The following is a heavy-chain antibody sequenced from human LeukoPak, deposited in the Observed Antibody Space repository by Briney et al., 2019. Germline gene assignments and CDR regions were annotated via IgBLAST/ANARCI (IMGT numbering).Heavy chain of an antibody. CDR1: GGPITRSVYY. V-gene: IGHV4-39*01. J-gene: IGHJ4*02. D-gene: IGHD5-12*01. CDR3: ARIRSSAYDSYYFDY. Sequence: PSETLSLTCTVSGGPITRSVYYWGWIRQPPGKGLEWIGGIHYSGSTYYNPSLKSRVTISVDTSKNQFSLKLSSVTAAETAVYYCARIRSSAYDSYYFDYWGQGTLVTVSS. CDR2: IHYSGST.